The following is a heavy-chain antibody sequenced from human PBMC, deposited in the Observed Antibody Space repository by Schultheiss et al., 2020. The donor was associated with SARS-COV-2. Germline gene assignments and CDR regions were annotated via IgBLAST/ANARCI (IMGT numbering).Heavy chain of an antibody. CDR2: MNPNSGDT. CDR3: ARSTSRDYYGMDV. V-gene: IGHV1-2*04. Sequence: ASVKVSCKASGYTFTGYYMHWVRQATGQGLEWMGWMNPNSGDTDYAQKFQGWVTMTRDTSISTAYMELSRLRSDDTAVYYCARSTSRDYYGMDVWGQGTTVTVSS. J-gene: IGHJ6*02. CDR1: GYTFTGYY.